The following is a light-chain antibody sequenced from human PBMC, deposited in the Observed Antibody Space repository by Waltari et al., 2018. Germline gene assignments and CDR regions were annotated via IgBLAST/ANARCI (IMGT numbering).Light chain of an antibody. CDR2: DAS. Sequence: DIQMTQSPSSLSASVGERVTITCQASQDINNFLNWYQQKPGKAPKIVIYDASNLETGAPSTFSGGGSGTYYTFTITSLQPEDIATYYCEQHDNLPITFGQGTRLEI. V-gene: IGKV1-33*01. CDR1: QDINNF. CDR3: EQHDNLPIT. J-gene: IGKJ5*01.